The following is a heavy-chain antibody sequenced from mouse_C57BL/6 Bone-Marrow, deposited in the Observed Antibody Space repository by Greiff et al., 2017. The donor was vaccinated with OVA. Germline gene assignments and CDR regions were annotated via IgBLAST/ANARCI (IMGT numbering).Heavy chain of an antibody. CDR1: GYTFTVYW. CDR2: ILPGSGST. J-gene: IGHJ3*01. V-gene: IGHV1-9*01. Sequence: VQLQQSGAELMKPGASVKLSCKATGYTFTVYWIEWVKQRPGHGLEWIGEILPGSGSTNYNEKFKGKATFTADTSSTTAYMQLRSLTTDDSAIYYCAGRSWFAYWGQGALVTVAA. CDR3: AGRSWFAY.